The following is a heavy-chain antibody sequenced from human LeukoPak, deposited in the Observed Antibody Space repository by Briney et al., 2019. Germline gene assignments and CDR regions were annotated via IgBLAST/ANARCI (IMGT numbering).Heavy chain of an antibody. D-gene: IGHD6-6*01. J-gene: IGHJ5*02. CDR1: GCSISSSSYY. Sequence: SETVSLTCTVSGCSISSSSYYWGWIRQPPGKGLEWIGSIYYSGSTYYNPSLKSRVTISVDTSKNQFSLKLSSVTAADTAVYYCARHIYSSSFGVNWFDPWGQGTLVTVFS. CDR3: ARHIYSSSFGVNWFDP. V-gene: IGHV4-39*01. CDR2: IYYSGST.